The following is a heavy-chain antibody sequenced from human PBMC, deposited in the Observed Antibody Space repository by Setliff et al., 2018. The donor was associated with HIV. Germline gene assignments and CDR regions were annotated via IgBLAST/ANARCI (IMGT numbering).Heavy chain of an antibody. V-gene: IGHV1-2*02. CDR3: ARDRRAGVYYYTYV. J-gene: IGHJ6*03. Sequence: ASVKVSCKASGYIFTGYYVHWVRRAPGQGFEWMGWINPDNGHTQYGQKFQGRLTLTRDTSIRTAYMELSRLTFDDTAMYYCARDRRAGVYYYTYVWGTGTTVTVSS. CDR2: INPDNGHT. CDR1: GYIFTGYY. D-gene: IGHD7-27*01.